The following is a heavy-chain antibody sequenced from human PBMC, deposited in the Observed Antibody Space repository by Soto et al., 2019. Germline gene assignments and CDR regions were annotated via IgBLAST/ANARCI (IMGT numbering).Heavy chain of an antibody. CDR2: FSLSGTT. Sequence: SETLSLTCTVSGASITGSSYWRWIRQPAGKGLEWIGRFSLSGTTNYNPSLRSRVTMSADVSKNQFSLRLTSVTAADTALYYCARGMTPPGAPAWYYFDSWGQGTLVTVSS. V-gene: IGHV4-4*07. CDR3: ARGMTPPGAPAWYYFDS. D-gene: IGHD2-8*02. J-gene: IGHJ4*02. CDR1: GASITGSSY.